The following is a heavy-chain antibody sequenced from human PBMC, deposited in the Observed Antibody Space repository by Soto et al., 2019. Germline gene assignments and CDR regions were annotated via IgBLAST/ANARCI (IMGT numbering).Heavy chain of an antibody. J-gene: IGHJ6*02. Sequence: QAQLVQSGAEVKKPGASVKVSCKASGYTFSSYGITWVRQAPGQGLEWMAWISGYNGNTNYAQNLQGRVTMTTDTSTNTAYMELRSLGSDDTAVYYCARDYFVVRGVYYYYGMDVWGQGTTVTVSS. V-gene: IGHV1-18*01. CDR2: ISGYNGNT. D-gene: IGHD3-10*01. CDR1: GYTFSSYG. CDR3: ARDYFVVRGVYYYYGMDV.